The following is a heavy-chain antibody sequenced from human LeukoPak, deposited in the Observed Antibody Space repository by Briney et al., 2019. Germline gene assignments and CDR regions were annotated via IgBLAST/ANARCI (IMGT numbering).Heavy chain of an antibody. V-gene: IGHV1-46*01. J-gene: IGHJ5*02. CDR3: ARVTSPYSSINWFDP. CDR2: INPTGGST. CDR1: GYTFTSYY. D-gene: IGHD2-21*01. Sequence: ASVKVSCEASGYTFTSYYMHWVRQAPGQGLEWMGLINPTGGSTGYAQKFQGRVTMTRDMSTSTDYMELSSLRSGDTAVYYCARVTSPYSSINWFDPWGQGTLVTVSS.